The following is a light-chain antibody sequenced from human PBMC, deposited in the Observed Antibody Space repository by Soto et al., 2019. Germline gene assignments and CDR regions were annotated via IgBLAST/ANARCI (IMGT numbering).Light chain of an antibody. Sequence: EIVLTQSTATLSLSPGERATLSCLASQNVNNYLAWYQQKPGQAPRLLIYDSSNRATCIPARFIGSGSGTDFTLTISSLEPEDFAVYFCQHRINWPLTFGGGTKVEIK. J-gene: IGKJ4*01. CDR3: QHRINWPLT. CDR2: DSS. CDR1: QNVNNY. V-gene: IGKV3-11*01.